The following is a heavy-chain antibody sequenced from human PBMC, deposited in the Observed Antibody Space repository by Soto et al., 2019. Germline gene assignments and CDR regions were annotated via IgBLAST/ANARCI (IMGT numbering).Heavy chain of an antibody. J-gene: IGHJ4*02. D-gene: IGHD2-15*01. CDR3: AKHLSNGSPDY. CDR1: GFTFSSYA. CDR2: ISGSGGGT. Sequence: EVQLLESGGALVQPGGSLRLSCAASGFTFSSYAMSWVRQAPGKGLEWVSLISGSGGGTYYADSVKGRFTISRDNSKNTLYLQMNSLRAEDTAVLYCAKHLSNGSPDYWGQGTLVTVSS. V-gene: IGHV3-23*01.